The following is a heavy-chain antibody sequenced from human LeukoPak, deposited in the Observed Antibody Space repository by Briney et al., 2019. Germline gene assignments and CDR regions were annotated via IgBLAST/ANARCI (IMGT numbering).Heavy chain of an antibody. Sequence: GGSLRLSCAASGFTVSSYYTNWVRQAPGKGLEWVSVIYSGSSTYYIDSVKGRFTISRHNSRSTLYLQMNSLRGEDTAVYYCARGNDYLEAFDIWGQGTMVTVSS. V-gene: IGHV3-53*04. CDR1: GFTVSSYY. D-gene: IGHD5-12*01. CDR3: ARGNDYLEAFDI. CDR2: IYSGSST. J-gene: IGHJ3*02.